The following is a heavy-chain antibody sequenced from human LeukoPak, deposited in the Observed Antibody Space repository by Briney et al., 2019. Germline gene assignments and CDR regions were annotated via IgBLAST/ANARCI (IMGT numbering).Heavy chain of an antibody. J-gene: IGHJ5*02. CDR1: GGTFSSYA. CDR3: AKRFTTGTTNWFDP. D-gene: IGHD1-1*01. CDR2: IIPIFGTA. V-gene: IGHV1-69*13. Sequence: ASVKVSCKASGGTFSSYAISWVRQAPGQGLEWMGGIIPIFGTANYAQKFQGRVTITADESTSTAYMELSSLRSEDTAVYYCAKRFTTGTTNWFDPWGQGTLVTVSS.